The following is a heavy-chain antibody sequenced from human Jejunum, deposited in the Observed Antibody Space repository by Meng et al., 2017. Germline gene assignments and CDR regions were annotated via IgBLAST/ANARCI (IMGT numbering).Heavy chain of an antibody. CDR1: GFNFTNYG. Sequence: GQRGESGGGVVRPGKSLRLSCAASGFNFTNYGMHWVRQAPGKGLEWVAVIWHDGSKVFYADSVRGRFTISRDNSHNTVDLQMNSVRVDDTAVYFCLRGRDYWGQGTLVTVSS. CDR2: IWHDGSKV. V-gene: IGHV3-33*01. CDR3: LRGRDY. J-gene: IGHJ4*02. D-gene: IGHD3-10*01.